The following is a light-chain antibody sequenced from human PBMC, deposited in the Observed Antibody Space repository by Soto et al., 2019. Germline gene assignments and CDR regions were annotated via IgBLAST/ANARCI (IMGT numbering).Light chain of an antibody. CDR2: GAS. V-gene: IGKV3-20*01. Sequence: EVVVTQSPGTVSLSKGERATLSCRASQSVSNNYLAWYQQKPGQAPRLLIYGASNRATGIPDRFSGSGSGRDFSLTISGLEPEDFAVYYCQQYGSSPLISFGQGTRLEIK. CDR1: QSVSNNY. CDR3: QQYGSSPLIS. J-gene: IGKJ5*01.